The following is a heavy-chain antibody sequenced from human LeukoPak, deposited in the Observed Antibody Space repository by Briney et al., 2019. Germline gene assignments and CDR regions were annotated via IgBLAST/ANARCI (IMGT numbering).Heavy chain of an antibody. CDR2: INWSGDNT. Sequence: GGSLRLSCEDSGFTFADYGLSWVRHAPGKGLEWVAGINWSGDNTFYADSVKGRFTISRDNTKKTLYLRMNNLRGEDTATYYCARDLSSNWNNLAYWGQGTLVTVSS. CDR3: ARDLSSNWNNLAY. CDR1: GFTFADYG. V-gene: IGHV3-20*04. J-gene: IGHJ4*02. D-gene: IGHD1/OR15-1a*01.